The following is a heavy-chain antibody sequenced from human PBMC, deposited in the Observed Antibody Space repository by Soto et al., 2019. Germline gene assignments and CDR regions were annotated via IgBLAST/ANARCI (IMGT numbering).Heavy chain of an antibody. CDR3: AKDSGSGWNPLLDY. Sequence: PGGSLRLSCAASGFTFSSYAMSWVRQAPGKGLEWVSAISGSGGSTYYADSVKGRFTISRDNSKNTLYLQMNSLRAEDTAVYYCAKDSGSGWNPLLDYWGQGTLVTVSS. CDR1: GFTFSSYA. D-gene: IGHD1-1*01. V-gene: IGHV3-23*01. CDR2: ISGSGGST. J-gene: IGHJ4*02.